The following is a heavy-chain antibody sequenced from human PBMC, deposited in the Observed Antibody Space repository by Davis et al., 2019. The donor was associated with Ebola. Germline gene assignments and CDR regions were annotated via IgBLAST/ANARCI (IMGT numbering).Heavy chain of an antibody. J-gene: IGHJ6*04. CDR3: ARDGAVVTAINYYYYYGMDV. CDR1: GYTFTSYY. V-gene: IGHV1-46*01. CDR2: INPSGGST. Sequence: AASVKVSCKASGYTFTSYYMHWVRQAPGQGLEWMGIINPSGGSTSYAQKFQGRVTITRDTSASTAYMELSSLRSEDTAVYYCARDGAVVTAINYYYYYGMDVWGKGTTVTVSS. D-gene: IGHD2-21*02.